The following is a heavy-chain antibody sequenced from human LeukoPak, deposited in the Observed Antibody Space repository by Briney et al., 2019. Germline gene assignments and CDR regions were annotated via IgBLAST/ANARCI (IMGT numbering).Heavy chain of an antibody. CDR1: GFTFDDYA. Sequence: GGSLRLSCAASGFTFDDYAMHWVRQVPGKGLEWVSFISWDGGSTYYADSVKGRFTISRDNAKNSLYLQMNSLRVEDTAVYYCARDGRWINYYGGSAPLWGQGTLVTVSS. J-gene: IGHJ4*02. CDR2: ISWDGGST. D-gene: IGHD3-22*01. CDR3: ARDGRWINYYGGSAPL. V-gene: IGHV3-43D*03.